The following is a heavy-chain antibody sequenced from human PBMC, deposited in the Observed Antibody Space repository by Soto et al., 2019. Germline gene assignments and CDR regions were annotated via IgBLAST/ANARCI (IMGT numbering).Heavy chain of an antibody. CDR1: GGSISSGDYY. J-gene: IGHJ6*02. CDR3: ARVGELENYYYYGMDV. CDR2: IYYSGST. Sequence: SETLSLTCTVSGGSISSGDYYWSWIRQPPGKGLEWIGYIYYSGSTYYNPSLKSRVTISVDTSKNQFSLKLSSVTAADTAVYYCARVGELENYYYYGMDVWGQGTTVTVSS. D-gene: IGHD1-1*01. V-gene: IGHV4-30-4*01.